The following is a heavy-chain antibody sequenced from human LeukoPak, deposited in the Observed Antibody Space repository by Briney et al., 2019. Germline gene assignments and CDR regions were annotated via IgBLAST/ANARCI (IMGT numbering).Heavy chain of an antibody. V-gene: IGHV1-18*01. Sequence: ASVKVSCKASGYTFTSYGISWVRQAPGQGLEWMGWISAYNGNTNYAQKLQGRVTMTTDTSTSTAYMELRSLGSDDTAVYYCARGGGHYYYDSSGYYFDYWGQGTLVTVSS. CDR2: ISAYNGNT. J-gene: IGHJ4*02. CDR3: ARGGGHYYYDSSGYYFDY. D-gene: IGHD3-22*01. CDR1: GYTFTSYG.